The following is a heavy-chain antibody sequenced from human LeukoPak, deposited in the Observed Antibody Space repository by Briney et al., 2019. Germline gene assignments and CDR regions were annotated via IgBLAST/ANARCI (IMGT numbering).Heavy chain of an antibody. Sequence: GGSLRLSCAASGFTFSSYAMHWVRQAPGKGLEYVSAISSNGGSTYYANSVKGRFTISRDNSKNTLYLQMGSLRAEDMAVYYCARVVRGPGWLLDYWGQGTLVTVSS. D-gene: IGHD5-12*01. CDR1: GFTFSSYA. CDR3: ARVVRGPGWLLDY. V-gene: IGHV3-64*01. J-gene: IGHJ4*02. CDR2: ISSNGGST.